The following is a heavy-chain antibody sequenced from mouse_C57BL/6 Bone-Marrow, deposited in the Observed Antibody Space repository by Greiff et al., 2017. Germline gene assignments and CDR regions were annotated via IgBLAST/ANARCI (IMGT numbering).Heavy chain of an antibody. J-gene: IGHJ4*01. D-gene: IGHD2-4*01. V-gene: IGHV1-81*01. CDR1: GYTFTSYG. Sequence: QVQLKESGAELARPGASVKLSCKASGYTFTSYGISWVKQRTGQGLEWIGEIYPRSGNTYYNEKFKGKATLTADKSSSTAYMELRSLTSEDSAVYFCAREGAYEYDDAMDYWGQGTSVTVSS. CDR2: IYPRSGNT. CDR3: AREGAYEYDDAMDY.